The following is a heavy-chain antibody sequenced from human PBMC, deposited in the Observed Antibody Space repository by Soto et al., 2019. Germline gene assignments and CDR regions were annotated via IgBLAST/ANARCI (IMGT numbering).Heavy chain of an antibody. CDR2: IIPMFGTA. D-gene: IGHD6-13*01. J-gene: IGHJ1*01. CDR3: ASEFLSLSSSWREYFPH. CDR1: GGTFSIYA. Sequence: SVKVSCKASGGTFSIYAISWGLQAFGQGPEWMGGIIPMFGTADYAQKFQGRVTITADESTSTAYMALSSLRSEDTAVYYCASEFLSLSSSWREYFPHWGQGTPVTVSS. V-gene: IGHV1-69*13.